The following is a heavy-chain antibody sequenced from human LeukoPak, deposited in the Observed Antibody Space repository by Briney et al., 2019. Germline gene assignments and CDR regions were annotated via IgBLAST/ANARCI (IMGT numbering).Heavy chain of an antibody. CDR3: ARDQGMEQWLVLGDY. Sequence: SSVKVSCKAAGYTVTSYAMHWVGQAPGQRLGWMGWINACNGKAKYSQKFQGRVTITRDTSASTAYMELSSMRSEDTAVYYCARDQGMEQWLVLGDYWGQGTLVTVSS. D-gene: IGHD6-19*01. J-gene: IGHJ4*02. V-gene: IGHV1-3*01. CDR2: INACNGKA. CDR1: GYTVTSYA.